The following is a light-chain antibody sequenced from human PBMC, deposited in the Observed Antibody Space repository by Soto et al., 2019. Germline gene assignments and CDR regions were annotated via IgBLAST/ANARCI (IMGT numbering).Light chain of an antibody. J-gene: IGKJ1*01. CDR1: QGIGKD. Sequence: DIQVTQSPSSLSASIGDRVTITCRASQGIGKDLGWYQQKPGEAPRRLIYAASSLQSGVPSRFSGSGSGTEFTLTINSLQPDDFATYYCHQYNSYSPTFGQGTKVDIK. CDR2: AAS. V-gene: IGKV1-17*01. CDR3: HQYNSYSPT.